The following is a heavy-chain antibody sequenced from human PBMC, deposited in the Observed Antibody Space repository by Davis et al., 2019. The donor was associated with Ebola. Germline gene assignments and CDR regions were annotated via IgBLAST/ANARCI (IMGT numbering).Heavy chain of an antibody. V-gene: IGHV3-30*04. CDR1: AFTFSLFA. D-gene: IGHD2-8*02. CDR2: VSYDGRHK. J-gene: IGHJ4*02. Sequence: GGSLRLSCAASAFTFSLFAMHWVRQAPGKGLQWVAVVSYDGRHKYYADSVKGRFTISRDNSKNTLYLQMNSLRPEDTAMYYCAKDPGGHTGESDYWGQGTLVIVSS. CDR3: AKDPGGHTGESDY.